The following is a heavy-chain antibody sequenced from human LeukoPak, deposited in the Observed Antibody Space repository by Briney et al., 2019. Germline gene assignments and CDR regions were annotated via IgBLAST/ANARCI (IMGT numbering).Heavy chain of an antibody. CDR1: GFPFSSYA. J-gene: IGHJ6*03. D-gene: IGHD3-16*01. V-gene: IGHV3-64*01. Sequence: GRSLRLPCAASGFPFSSYAMHWVRQAPGKGLEYVSAISSNGGSTYYANPVKGRFTISRDNSKTTLYLQMNSLRVEDTAVDYCAKAPRFGDHATEYYYYYMHVWGKGTTVTVSS. CDR3: AKAPRFGDHATEYYYYYMHV. CDR2: ISSNGGST.